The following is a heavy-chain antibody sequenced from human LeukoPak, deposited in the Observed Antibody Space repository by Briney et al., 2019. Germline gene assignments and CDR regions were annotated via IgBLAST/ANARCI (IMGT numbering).Heavy chain of an antibody. CDR3: ARDYGSGSYPRTYFDY. J-gene: IGHJ4*02. CDR2: INNDGSYT. V-gene: IGHV3-74*01. D-gene: IGHD3-10*01. Sequence: GGSLRLSCAASGFPFNNYWMHWVRQAPGKGLVWVSRINNDGSYTNYADSVKGRFTISRDNSKNTLYLQMNSLRAEDTAVYYCARDYGSGSYPRTYFDYWGQGTLVTVSS. CDR1: GFPFNNYW.